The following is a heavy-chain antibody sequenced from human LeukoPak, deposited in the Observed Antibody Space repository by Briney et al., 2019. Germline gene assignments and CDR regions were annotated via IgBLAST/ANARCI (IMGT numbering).Heavy chain of an antibody. V-gene: IGHV3-33*01. CDR1: GFTFSSYG. Sequence: GGSLRLSCAASGFTFSSYGMHWVRQAPGKGLEWVAVIWYDGSNKYYADSVKGRFTISRDNSKNTLYLQMNSLRAEDTAVYYCASQEGIAAAGTEYFAYWGQGTLVTVSS. CDR3: ASQEGIAAAGTEYFAY. CDR2: IWYDGSNK. J-gene: IGHJ4*02. D-gene: IGHD6-13*01.